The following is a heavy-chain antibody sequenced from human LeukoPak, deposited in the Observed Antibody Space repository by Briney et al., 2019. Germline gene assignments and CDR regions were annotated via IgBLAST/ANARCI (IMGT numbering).Heavy chain of an antibody. Sequence: PGGSLRLSCAASGFTFSSYAMSWVRQAPGKGLEWVSAISGSGGSTYYADSVKGRFTISRDNSKNTLYLQMNSLRAEDTAVYYCARDDDSSGYYTPGWFDPWGQGTLVTVSS. CDR2: ISGSGGST. D-gene: IGHD3-22*01. CDR1: GFTFSSYA. V-gene: IGHV3-23*01. CDR3: ARDDDSSGYYTPGWFDP. J-gene: IGHJ5*02.